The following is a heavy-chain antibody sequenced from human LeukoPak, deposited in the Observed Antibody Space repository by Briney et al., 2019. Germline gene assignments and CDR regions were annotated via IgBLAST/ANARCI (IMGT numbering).Heavy chain of an antibody. D-gene: IGHD2-15*01. CDR2: IIPIFGTA. V-gene: IGHV1-69*06. J-gene: IGHJ4*02. CDR1: GGTFSSYA. CDR3: ARDGGEYTTVIYFDY. Sequence: SVKVSCKASGGTFSSYAISWVRQAPGQGLEWMGGIIPIFGTANYAQKFQGRVTITADKSTSTAYMELSSLRSEDTAVYYCARDGGEYTTVIYFDYWGQGTLVTVSS.